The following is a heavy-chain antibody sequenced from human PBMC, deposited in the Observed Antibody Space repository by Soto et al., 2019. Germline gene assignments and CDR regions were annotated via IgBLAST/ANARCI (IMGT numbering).Heavy chain of an antibody. CDR1: GGSISSYY. Sequence: TLSLTCTVSGGSISSYYWSWIRQPPGKGLEWIGYIYYSGSTNYNPSLKSRVTISVDTSKNQFSLKLSSVTAADTAVYYCARKDSSSWFNWFDPWGQGTLVTVSS. J-gene: IGHJ5*02. CDR3: ARKDSSSWFNWFDP. V-gene: IGHV4-59*01. CDR2: IYYSGST. D-gene: IGHD6-13*01.